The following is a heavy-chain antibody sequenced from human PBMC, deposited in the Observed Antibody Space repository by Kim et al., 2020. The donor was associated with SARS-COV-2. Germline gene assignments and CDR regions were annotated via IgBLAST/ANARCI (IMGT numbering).Heavy chain of an antibody. Sequence: GGSLRLSCAASGFTFSSYGMHWVRQAPGKGLEWVAVISYDGSNKYYADSVKGRFTISRDNSKNTLYLQMNSLRAEDTAVYYCAKDAVMITFGGDAFDIWGQGTMVTVSS. J-gene: IGHJ3*02. CDR2: ISYDGSNK. CDR3: AKDAVMITFGGDAFDI. D-gene: IGHD3-16*01. CDR1: GFTFSSYG. V-gene: IGHV3-30*18.